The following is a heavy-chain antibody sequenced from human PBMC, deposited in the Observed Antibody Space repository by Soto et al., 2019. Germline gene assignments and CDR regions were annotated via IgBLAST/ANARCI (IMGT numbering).Heavy chain of an antibody. V-gene: IGHV3-30-3*01. J-gene: IGHJ6*02. CDR3: ARDRPRSGSYYNPPQYHYGLDV. CDR2: ISYDGSNK. Sequence: QVQLVESGGGVVQPGRSLRLSCAASGFTFSSYPMHWVRQAPGKGLEWVAVISYDGSNKFYADSVKGRFSISRDNSKNTLYLQMTSLRTEETAVYYCARDRPRSGSYYNPPQYHYGLDVWGQGTTVTVSS. D-gene: IGHD3-10*01. CDR1: GFTFSSYP.